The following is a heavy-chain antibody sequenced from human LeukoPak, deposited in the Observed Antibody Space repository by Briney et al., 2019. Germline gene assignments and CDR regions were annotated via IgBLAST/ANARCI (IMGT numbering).Heavy chain of an antibody. D-gene: IGHD3-16*01. Sequence: GGSLRLSCAASGFTFSSYAMSWVRQAPGKGLEWVSASSGSGGSTYNADCVKGRLTLSKDNSRDTLYLQMNSLRAEDTDVYYCANGYYEHVWGRYSFLYWGQGPLVPVSS. CDR2: SSGSGGST. J-gene: IGHJ4*02. CDR1: GFTFSSYA. V-gene: IGHV3-23*01. CDR3: ANGYYEHVWGRYSFLY.